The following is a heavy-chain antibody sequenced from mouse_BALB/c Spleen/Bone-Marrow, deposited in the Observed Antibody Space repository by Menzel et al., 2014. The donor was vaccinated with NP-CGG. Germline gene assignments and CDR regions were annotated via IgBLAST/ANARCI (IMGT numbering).Heavy chain of an antibody. J-gene: IGHJ3*01. V-gene: IGHV1S81*02. Sequence: VQLQQSGAELVKPGASVKLSCKASGYTFTSYYMYWVKQRPGQGLEWIGEINPSNGGTNFNEKFKNKATLTVDKSSSTAYMQLSSLIFEDSAVYYCTRSNVNWFAYWGQGTPVTVSA. CDR2: INPSNGGT. CDR1: GYTFTSYY. CDR3: TRSNVNWFAY.